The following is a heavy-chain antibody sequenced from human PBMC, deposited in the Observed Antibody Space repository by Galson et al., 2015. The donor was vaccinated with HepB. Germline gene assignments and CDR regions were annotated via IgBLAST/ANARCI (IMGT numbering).Heavy chain of an antibody. CDR3: ARGHRRGDTRPYCGGDCETPFDY. Sequence: SLRLSCAASGFTFSSYGMHWVRQAPGKGLEWVAVIWYDGSNKYYADSVKGRFTISRDNSKNTLYLQMNSLRAEDTAVYYCARGHRRGDTRPYCGGDCETPFDYWGQGTLVTVSS. CDR1: GFTFSSYG. J-gene: IGHJ4*02. V-gene: IGHV3-33*01. CDR2: IWYDGSNK. D-gene: IGHD2-21*01.